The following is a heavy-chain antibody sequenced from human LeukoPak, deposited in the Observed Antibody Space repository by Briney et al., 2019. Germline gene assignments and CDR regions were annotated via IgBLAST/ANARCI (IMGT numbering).Heavy chain of an antibody. J-gene: IGHJ4*02. CDR2: INHSGST. V-gene: IGHV4-34*01. Sequence: SETLSLTCSVYGGSFSGYYWSWIRQPPGKGLEWVGEINHSGSTNYNPSLRSGVTISVDTSKNQFSLKLSSWTAADTAVYYCARASSAVAYYYGSGSYSLFGYWGQGTLVTVSS. CDR3: ARASSAVAYYYGSGSYSLFGY. CDR1: GGSFSGYY. D-gene: IGHD3-10*01.